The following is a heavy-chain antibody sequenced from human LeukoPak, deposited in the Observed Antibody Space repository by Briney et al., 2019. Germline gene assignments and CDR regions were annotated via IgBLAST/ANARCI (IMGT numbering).Heavy chain of an antibody. CDR3: ARVDYDCSSTSCYLGDFDY. J-gene: IGHJ4*02. CDR1: GGSFSGYY. Sequence: SETLSLTCAVYGGSFSGYYWSWIRQPPGKGLEWIGEINHNGSTNYNPSLKSRVTISVDTSKNQFSLKLSSVTAADTAVYYCARVDYDCSSTSCYLGDFDYWGQGTLVTVSS. D-gene: IGHD2-2*01. V-gene: IGHV4-34*01. CDR2: INHNGST.